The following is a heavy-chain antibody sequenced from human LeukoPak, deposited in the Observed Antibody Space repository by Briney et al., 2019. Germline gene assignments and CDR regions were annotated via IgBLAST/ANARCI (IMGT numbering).Heavy chain of an antibody. V-gene: IGHV3-23*01. Sequence: GGSLRLSCAASGFTVSFYAMSWVRPAPGKGLEWVSVIAGGGSSTYYADSVKGRFTISRDNSKNTLYLQMNSLRVEDTAVYYCVKGLDYSSSQMDSWGQGTLVTVSS. D-gene: IGHD6-6*01. J-gene: IGHJ4*02. CDR2: IAGGGSST. CDR3: VKGLDYSSSQMDS. CDR1: GFTVSFYA.